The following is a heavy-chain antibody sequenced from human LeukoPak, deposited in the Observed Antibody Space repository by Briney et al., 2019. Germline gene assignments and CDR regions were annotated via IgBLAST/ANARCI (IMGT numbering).Heavy chain of an antibody. CDR3: ARGAGFKTVY. J-gene: IGHJ4*02. D-gene: IGHD2-21*02. CDR1: VFSFNSYW. CDR2: IKQDGSEE. V-gene: IGHV3-7*04. Sequence: PGGSLRLSCVASVFSFNSYWMTWVRQAPGKGLEWLAGIKQDGSEEYYVDSVKGRFTISRDNAKNSLYLQMNSLRAEHTAVYYCARGAGFKTVYWGQRILVTVSS.